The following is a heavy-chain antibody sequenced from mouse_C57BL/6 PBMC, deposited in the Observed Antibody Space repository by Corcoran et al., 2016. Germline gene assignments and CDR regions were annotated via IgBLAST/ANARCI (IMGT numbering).Heavy chain of an antibody. V-gene: IGHV3-6*01. CDR2: ISYDGSN. J-gene: IGHJ3*01. D-gene: IGHD1-1*01. Sequence: DVQLKATGPGLVKPSQSLSLTYSFTGYSITSGYYWNWIRQFPGNKLDWMGNISYDGSNNYNTSLKNRISITRDTSKNQVFLKVNSVTTEDTATYYCARAVATSFAYWGQGTLVTVSA. CDR1: GYSITSGYY. CDR3: ARAVATSFAY.